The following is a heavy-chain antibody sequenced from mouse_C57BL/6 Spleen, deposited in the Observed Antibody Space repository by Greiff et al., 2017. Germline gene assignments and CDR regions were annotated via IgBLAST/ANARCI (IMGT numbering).Heavy chain of an antibody. J-gene: IGHJ3*01. CDR3: ARLSAYEGFAY. Sequence: EVKVVESGGGLVKPGGSLKLSCAASGFTFSSYTMSWVRQTPEKRLEWVATISGGGGNTYYPDSVKGRFTISRDNAKNNLYLQMSSLRSEDTALYYCARLSAYEGFAYWGQGTLVTVSA. CDR1: GFTFSSYT. CDR2: ISGGGGNT. D-gene: IGHD3-1*01. V-gene: IGHV5-9*01.